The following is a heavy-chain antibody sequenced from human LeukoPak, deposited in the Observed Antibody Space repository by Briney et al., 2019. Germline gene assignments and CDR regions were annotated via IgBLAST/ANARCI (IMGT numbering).Heavy chain of an antibody. V-gene: IGHV4-38-2*02. CDR1: GYSISSGYY. CDR3: ARVHYGYPYYFDY. Sequence: SETLSLTCTISGYSISSGYYWGWIRQPPGKGLEWIGSIYHSGSTYYNPSLKSRVTISVDTSKNQFSLKLSSVTAADTAVYYCARVHYGYPYYFDYWGQGTLVTVSS. D-gene: IGHD5-18*01. J-gene: IGHJ4*02. CDR2: IYHSGST.